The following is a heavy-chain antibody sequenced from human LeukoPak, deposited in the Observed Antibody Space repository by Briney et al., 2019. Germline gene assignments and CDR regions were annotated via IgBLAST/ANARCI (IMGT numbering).Heavy chain of an antibody. CDR2: ISTYNDNT. CDR1: GYTFTSYD. J-gene: IGHJ4*02. CDR3: ARIQSRIIAARPGTPAFDY. D-gene: IGHD6-6*01. Sequence: GASVKDSCKASGYTFTSYDISWVRQAPGQGLEWMGWISTYNDNTHHAQKLQGRVTMTTDTSTSTVYMELKSLKSDDTAVYYCARIQSRIIAARPGTPAFDYWGRGTLVTVSS. V-gene: IGHV1-18*01.